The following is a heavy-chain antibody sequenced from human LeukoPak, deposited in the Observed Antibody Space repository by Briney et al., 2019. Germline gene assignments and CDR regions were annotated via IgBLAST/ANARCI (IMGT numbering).Heavy chain of an antibody. CDR1: GGSISSDY. V-gene: IGHV4-4*07. CDR3: ARQIASAGTAGFDF. CDR2: IYSTGST. D-gene: IGHD6-13*01. J-gene: IGHJ4*02. Sequence: PSETLSLTCTVSGGSISSDYWSWIRQPARKGLDWIGRIYSTGSTNYNPSLKSRVTISVDTSKNQFSLRLRSVTAADTAVYYCARQIASAGTAGFDFWGQGALVTVSS.